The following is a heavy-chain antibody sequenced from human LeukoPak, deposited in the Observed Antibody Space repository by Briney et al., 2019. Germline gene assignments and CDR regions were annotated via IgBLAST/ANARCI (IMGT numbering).Heavy chain of an antibody. CDR1: GGSVSNSLYY. D-gene: IGHD3-3*01. Sequence: SETLSLTCTVSGGSVSNSLYYWSWIRQPPGKGLEWIGYIYYNGDTNYNPSLKSRVIISIDTSSNQFSLRLNSMTAADTAVYYYARVELRFLEWLAYPLDNWFDPWGQGTLVTVSS. CDR2: IYYNGDT. CDR3: ARVELRFLEWLAYPLDNWFDP. V-gene: IGHV4-61*01. J-gene: IGHJ5*02.